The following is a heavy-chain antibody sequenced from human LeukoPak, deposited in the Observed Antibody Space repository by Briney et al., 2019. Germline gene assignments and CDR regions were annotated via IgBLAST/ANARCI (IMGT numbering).Heavy chain of an antibody. V-gene: IGHV4-4*02. Sequence: PSETLSLTCTVSDEVITSNNWWSWVRQSPGKGLEWIGEIFHSGTTRYKASLESRVTMLLDKSKNQFSLRLNSVTAADTVVYFCARLRLSGGSFSVGWFDPWGQGIQVTVSS. CDR1: DEVITSNNW. D-gene: IGHD1-26*01. J-gene: IGHJ5*02. CDR3: ARLRLSGGSFSVGWFDP. CDR2: IFHSGTT.